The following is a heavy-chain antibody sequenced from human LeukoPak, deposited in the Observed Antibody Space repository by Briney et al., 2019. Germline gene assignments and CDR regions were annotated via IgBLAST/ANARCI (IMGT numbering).Heavy chain of an antibody. CDR3: ARDREVRVTAAFDI. Sequence: GGSLRLSCAASGFTFSSYSMNWVRQAPGKGLKYVSAISSNGGSTYYANSVKGRFTISRDNSKNTLYLQMGSLRAEDMAVYYCARDREVRVTAAFDIRGQGTMVTVSS. V-gene: IGHV3-64*01. CDR2: ISSNGGST. CDR1: GFTFSSYS. D-gene: IGHD5-18*01. J-gene: IGHJ3*02.